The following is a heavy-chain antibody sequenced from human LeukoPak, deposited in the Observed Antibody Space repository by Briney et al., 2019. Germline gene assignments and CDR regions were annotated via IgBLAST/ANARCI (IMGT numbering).Heavy chain of an antibody. CDR1: GFTFSSYA. Sequence: GGSLRLSCSASGFTFSSYAMHWVRQAPGKGLEYVSAIVSNAGSTYYADSVKGRFTISRDNSKNTLYLQMSGLRAEDTAVYYCVKPLGSSGYGYFFDYWGQGTLVTVSS. J-gene: IGHJ4*02. D-gene: IGHD5-12*01. CDR3: VKPLGSSGYGYFFDY. CDR2: IVSNAGST. V-gene: IGHV3-64D*06.